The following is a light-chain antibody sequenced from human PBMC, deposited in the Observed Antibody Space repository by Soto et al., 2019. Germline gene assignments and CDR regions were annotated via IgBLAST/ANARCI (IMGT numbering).Light chain of an antibody. J-gene: IGKJ4*01. Sequence: DIVMTQSPDSLTVSLGERATINCKSSQSVLYSPNNKNYLAWYQQKPGQPPKLLIYWASTRESGVPDRFSGSGSGTDFTLTVSTLQAEDVAVYYCQQFYSTPLTFGGGTKVEIK. CDR1: QSVLYSPNNKNY. CDR2: WAS. V-gene: IGKV4-1*01. CDR3: QQFYSTPLT.